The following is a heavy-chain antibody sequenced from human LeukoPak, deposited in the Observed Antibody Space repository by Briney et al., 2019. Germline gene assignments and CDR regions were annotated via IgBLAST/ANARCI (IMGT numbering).Heavy chain of an antibody. CDR1: GYSISSGYY. CDR2: IYHSGST. J-gene: IGHJ4*02. Sequence: SETLSLTCAVSGYSISSGYYWGWIRQPPGKGLEWIGSIYHSGSTYYNPSLKSRVTISVDTSKNQFSLKLSSVTAADTAVYYCARVPWLEIDVFDYWGQGTQVTVSS. V-gene: IGHV4-38-2*01. D-gene: IGHD6-19*01. CDR3: ARVPWLEIDVFDY.